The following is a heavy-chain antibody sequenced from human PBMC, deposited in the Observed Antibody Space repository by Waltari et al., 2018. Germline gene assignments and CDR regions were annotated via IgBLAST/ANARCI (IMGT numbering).Heavy chain of an antibody. CDR3: GTGVEPWFDS. CDR1: RDTFTNYG. V-gene: IGHV1-69*04. CDR2: FLPFLDVT. Sequence: QVQLVQSGAEVKKPGSSVKISCKASRDTFTNYGVTWLRQAPGQGLEWMGRFLPFLDVTNYAQRFQGRVTITADKSTDTAYMELTSLRSEDTAVYYCGTGVEPWFDSWGQGTLLTVSS. J-gene: IGHJ5*01.